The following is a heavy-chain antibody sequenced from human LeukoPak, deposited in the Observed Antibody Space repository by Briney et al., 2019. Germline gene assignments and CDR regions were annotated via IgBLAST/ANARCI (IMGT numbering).Heavy chain of an antibody. Sequence: SETLSLTCTVSGGSISSYYWSWIRQPPGKGLEWIGYIYYSGSTNYNPSLKSRVTISVDTSKNQFSLKLSSVTAADTAVYYCARAADYDFWSGYYFDYWGRGTLVTVSS. CDR1: GGSISSYY. V-gene: IGHV4-59*01. D-gene: IGHD3-3*01. J-gene: IGHJ4*02. CDR2: IYYSGST. CDR3: ARAADYDFWSGYYFDY.